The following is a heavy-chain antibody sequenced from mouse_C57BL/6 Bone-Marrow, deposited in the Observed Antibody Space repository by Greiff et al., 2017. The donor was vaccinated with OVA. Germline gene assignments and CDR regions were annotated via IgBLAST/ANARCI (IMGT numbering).Heavy chain of an antibody. Sequence: VQLQQPGAELVKPGASVKLSCKASGYTFTSYWMHWVKQRPGQGLEWIGMIHPNSGSTNYNEKFKSKATLTVDKSSSTAYMQLSSRTSEDSAVYYCARGIYYGYEGAWFDYWGQGTLVTVSA. CDR3: ARGIYYGYEGAWFDY. D-gene: IGHD2-2*01. J-gene: IGHJ3*01. CDR2: IHPNSGST. V-gene: IGHV1-64*01. CDR1: GYTFTSYW.